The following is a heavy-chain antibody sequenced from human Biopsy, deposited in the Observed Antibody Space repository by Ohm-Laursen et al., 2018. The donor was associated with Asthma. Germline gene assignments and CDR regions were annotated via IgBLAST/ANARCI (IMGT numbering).Heavy chain of an antibody. J-gene: IGHJ4*02. D-gene: IGHD2-15*01. V-gene: IGHV1-69*01. Sequence: SSVKVSCKSLGGTFNTYVIGWVRQAPGQGLEWMGGIISVFGTTTYPQKFQDRVTITADDSTSTVYMELSSLRSEDTAVYYCARKAGSCISRSCYSLDFWGQGTLVTVSS. CDR3: ARKAGSCISRSCYSLDF. CDR2: IISVFGTT. CDR1: GGTFNTYV.